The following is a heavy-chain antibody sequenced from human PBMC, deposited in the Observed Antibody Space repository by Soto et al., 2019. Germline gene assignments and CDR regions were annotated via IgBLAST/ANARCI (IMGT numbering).Heavy chain of an antibody. D-gene: IGHD2-21*02. CDR1: GGTFSSYA. CDR2: IIPIFGTA. J-gene: IGHJ5*02. V-gene: IGHV1-69*01. Sequence: QVQLVQSGAEVKKPGSSVKVSCTASGGTFSSYAISWVRQAPGQGVEWMGGIIPIFGTANYAQKFQGRVTITADESTSTAYMELSSLRSEDTAVYYCARLGVVTTLASWFDPWGQGTLVTVSS. CDR3: ARLGVVTTLASWFDP.